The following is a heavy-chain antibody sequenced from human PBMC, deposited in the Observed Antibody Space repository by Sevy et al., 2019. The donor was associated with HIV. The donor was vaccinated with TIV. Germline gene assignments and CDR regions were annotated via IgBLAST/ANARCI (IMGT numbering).Heavy chain of an antibody. V-gene: IGHV4-59*08. Sequence: SETLSLTCTVSGDSINTYYWSWIRQPPGKGLEWIGYVSHSGNTNYNSSLKSRVSMSVDTSMNQFSLKVKSVTAADTAVYYCARLRWDLVVVPGATPGCYFDSWGQGTLVTVSS. CDR3: ARLRWDLVVVPGATPGCYFDS. D-gene: IGHD2-2*02. J-gene: IGHJ4*02. CDR2: VSHSGNT. CDR1: GDSINTYY.